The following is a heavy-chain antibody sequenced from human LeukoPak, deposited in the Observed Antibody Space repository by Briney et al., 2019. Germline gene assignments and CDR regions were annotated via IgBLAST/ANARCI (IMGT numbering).Heavy chain of an antibody. CDR1: GFTFSSYW. CDR3: AKDQGTRRGDLDY. J-gene: IGHJ4*02. CDR2: IKQDGSEK. V-gene: IGHV3-7*03. Sequence: GGSLRHSCAASGFTFSSYWMSWVRQAPGKGLEWVANIKQDGSEKYYVDSVKGRFTISRDNAKNSLYLQMNSLRAEDTAVYYCAKDQGTRRGDLDYWGQGTLVTVSS. D-gene: IGHD1-7*01.